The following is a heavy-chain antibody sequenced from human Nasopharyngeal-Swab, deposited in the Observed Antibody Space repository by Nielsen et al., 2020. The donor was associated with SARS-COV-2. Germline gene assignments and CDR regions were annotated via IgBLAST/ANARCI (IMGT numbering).Heavy chain of an antibody. J-gene: IGHJ4*02. CDR3: ASLAVAGPWYFDY. Sequence: SETLSLTCTASGGPISSYYWSWIRQPPGKGLEWIGYIYDSGSTNYNPSLKSRVTISVDTSKNQFSLKLSSVNAADTAVYYCASLAVAGPWYFDYWGQGTLVTVSS. CDR2: IYDSGST. V-gene: IGHV4-59*01. CDR1: GGPISSYY. D-gene: IGHD6-19*01.